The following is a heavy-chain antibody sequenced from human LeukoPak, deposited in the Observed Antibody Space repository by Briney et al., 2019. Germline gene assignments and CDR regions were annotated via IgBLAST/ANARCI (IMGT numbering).Heavy chain of an antibody. CDR2: SNGDGTDT. J-gene: IGHJ3*02. Sequence: GGSLRLSCAASGFSFSTYWMHWVRQAPGMGLVWVSRSNGDGTDTIYADSVKGRFTISRDNAKNTLYLQMNSLRAEDTAVYYCARECMDTTMVDAFDIWGQGTMVTVSS. CDR1: GFSFSTYW. V-gene: IGHV3-74*01. CDR3: ARECMDTTMVDAFDI. D-gene: IGHD5-18*01.